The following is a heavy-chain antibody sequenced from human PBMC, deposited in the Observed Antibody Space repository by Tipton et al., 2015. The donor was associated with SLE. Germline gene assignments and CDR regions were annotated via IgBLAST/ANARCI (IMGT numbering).Heavy chain of an antibody. CDR2: INHSGSA. J-gene: IGHJ6*02. CDR1: GESFSDYY. D-gene: IGHD3-3*01. V-gene: IGHV4-34*01. Sequence: TLSLTCAVYGESFSDYYWSWIRQPPGKGLEWIGDINHSGSANYNPSLKSRVTISVDTSKNQLSLKLSSVTAADTAVYYCARGPYYDFWSGLKDYGMDVWGQGTTVTVSS. CDR3: ARGPYYDFWSGLKDYGMDV.